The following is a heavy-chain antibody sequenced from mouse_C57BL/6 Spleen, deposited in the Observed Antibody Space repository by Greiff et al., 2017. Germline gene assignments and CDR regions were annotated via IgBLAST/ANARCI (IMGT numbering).Heavy chain of an antibody. Sequence: QVQLQQSGAELVRPGASVTLSCKASGYTFTDYEMHWVKQTPVHGLEWIGAIDPETGGTAYNPKFKGKAILTADKSSSTAYVELRSLTSYDSAVDYCTRSEGGKYMDLTYWGQGTTLTVSS. CDR1: GYTFTDYE. D-gene: IGHD2-1*01. V-gene: IGHV1-15*01. CDR3: TRSEGGKYMDLTY. CDR2: IDPETGGT. J-gene: IGHJ2*01.